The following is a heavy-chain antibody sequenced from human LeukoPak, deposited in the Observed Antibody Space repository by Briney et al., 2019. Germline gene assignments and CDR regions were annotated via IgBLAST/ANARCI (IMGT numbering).Heavy chain of an antibody. CDR2: ISSSSSYI. CDR1: GFTFSSYS. Sequence: PGGSLRLSCAASGFTFSSYSMNWVRQAPGKGLEWVSSISSSSSYIYYADSVKGRFTISRDNAKNSLYLQMNSLRAEDTAVYYCARDLAYYYGYSDYWGRGTLVIVSS. V-gene: IGHV3-21*01. CDR3: ARDLAYYYGYSDY. J-gene: IGHJ4*02. D-gene: IGHD3-10*01.